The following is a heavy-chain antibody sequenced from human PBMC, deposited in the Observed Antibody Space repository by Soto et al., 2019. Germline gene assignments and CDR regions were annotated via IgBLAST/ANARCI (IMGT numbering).Heavy chain of an antibody. D-gene: IGHD3-22*01. Sequence: SVKVSCKASGGTFSSYAISWVRQAPGQGLEWMGGIIPIFGTANYAQKFQGRVTITADESTSTAYMELSSLRSEDTAVHYCAREATYYYDSSGLYYWGQGTLVTVSS. V-gene: IGHV1-69*13. J-gene: IGHJ4*02. CDR3: AREATYYYDSSGLYY. CDR2: IIPIFGTA. CDR1: GGTFSSYA.